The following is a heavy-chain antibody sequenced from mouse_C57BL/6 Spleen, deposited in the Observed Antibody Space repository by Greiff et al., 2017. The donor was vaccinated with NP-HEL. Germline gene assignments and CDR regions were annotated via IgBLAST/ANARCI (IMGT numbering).Heavy chain of an antibody. Sequence: VKLMESGPGLVAPSQSLSITCTVSGFSLTSYGVDWVRQSPGKGLEWLGVIWGVGSTHYNSALKSRLSISKDNSKSQVFLKMNSLQTDDTALYCCARVSYDGYSYAMDYWGQGTSVTVSS. D-gene: IGHD2-3*01. CDR2: IWGVGST. CDR1: GFSLTSYG. CDR3: ARVSYDGYSYAMDY. J-gene: IGHJ4*01. V-gene: IGHV2-6*01.